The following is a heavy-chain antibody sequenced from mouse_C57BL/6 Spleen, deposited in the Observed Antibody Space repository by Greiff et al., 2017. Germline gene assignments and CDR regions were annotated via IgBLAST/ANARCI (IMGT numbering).Heavy chain of an antibody. CDR1: GFTFSDYY. J-gene: IGHJ4*01. V-gene: IGHV5-12*01. CDR2: ISNGGGST. CDR3: ARRWLRDYYAMDY. Sequence: DVMLVESGGGLVQPGGSLKLSCAASGFTFSDYYMYWVRQTPEKRLEWVAYISNGGGSTYYPDTVKGRFTISRDNAKNTLYLQMSRLKSEDTAMYYCARRWLRDYYAMDYWGQGTSVTVSS. D-gene: IGHD2-2*01.